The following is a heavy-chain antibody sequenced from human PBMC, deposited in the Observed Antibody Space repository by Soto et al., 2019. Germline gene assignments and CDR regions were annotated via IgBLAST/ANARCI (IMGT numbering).Heavy chain of an antibody. V-gene: IGHV3-73*01. J-gene: IGHJ4*02. CDR2: IRSKANSYAT. CDR1: GFTFSGSA. CDR3: TRLATTVVTRAY. D-gene: IGHD4-17*01. Sequence: GSLRLSCAASGFTFSGSAMHWVRQASGKGLEWVGRIRSKANSYATAYAASVKGRFTISRDDSKNTAYLQMNSLKTEDTAVYYCTRLATTVVTRAYWGQGTLVTVSS.